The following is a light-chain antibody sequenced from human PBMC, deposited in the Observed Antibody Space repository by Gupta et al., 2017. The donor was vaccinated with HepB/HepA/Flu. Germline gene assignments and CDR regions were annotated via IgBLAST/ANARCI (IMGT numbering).Light chain of an antibody. V-gene: IGKV3-11*01. J-gene: IGKJ3*01. CDR3: HQRSNWPPEWFT. CDR1: QSVSSY. CDR2: DAS. Sequence: EIVLTQSPATLSLSPGERATLSCRASQSVSSYLAWYQQKPGQAPRLLIYDASNRATGIPARFSGSGSGTDFTLTISSLEPEDFAVYYCHQRSNWPPEWFTFGPGTKVDIK.